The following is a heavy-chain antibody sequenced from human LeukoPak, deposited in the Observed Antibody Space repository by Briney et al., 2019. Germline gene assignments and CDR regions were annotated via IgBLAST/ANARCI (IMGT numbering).Heavy chain of an antibody. Sequence: PGGSLRLSCAASGFTFTSYNMAWVRQFPGKGLEWVSAITGNAGARHYADSVRGGFTIFRDTSNNTLYLQLTVLRVEDTAIFYCAREVAMGPIIIIDNWGQGILVTVHS. CDR1: GFTFTSYN. J-gene: IGHJ4*02. CDR3: AREVAMGPIIIIDN. D-gene: IGHD3-16*01. CDR2: ITGNAGAR. V-gene: IGHV3-23*01.